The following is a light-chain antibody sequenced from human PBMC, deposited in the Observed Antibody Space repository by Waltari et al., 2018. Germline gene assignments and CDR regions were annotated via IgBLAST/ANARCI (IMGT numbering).Light chain of an antibody. CDR2: SNS. CDR1: SSNIGSNA. Sequence: QSALTQPPSASGTPGQRFIISCSGSSSNIGSNAVSGYRQFPGTAPILLIYSNSEPTSGVPDRFPGSKSGTSASLTSSGLQSDDSADYYCATWDDRQTGYVVFGGGTKLTVL. CDR3: ATWDDRQTGYVV. V-gene: IGLV1-44*01. J-gene: IGLJ2*01.